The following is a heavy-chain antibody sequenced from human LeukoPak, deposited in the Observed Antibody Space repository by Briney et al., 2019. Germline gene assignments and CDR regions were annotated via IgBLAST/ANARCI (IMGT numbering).Heavy chain of an antibody. V-gene: IGHV3-21*01. CDR1: GFTFGSYS. J-gene: IGHJ4*02. CDR2: ISSSSSYI. Sequence: GGSLRLSCAASGFTFGSYSMNWVRQAPGKGLEWVSSISSSSSYIYYADSVKGRFTISRDNAKNSLYLQMNSLRAEDTAVYYCARDGVGATPFDYWGQGTLVTVSS. D-gene: IGHD1-26*01. CDR3: ARDGVGATPFDY.